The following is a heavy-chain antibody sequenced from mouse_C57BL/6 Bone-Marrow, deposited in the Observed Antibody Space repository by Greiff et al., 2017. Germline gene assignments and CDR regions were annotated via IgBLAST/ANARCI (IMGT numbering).Heavy chain of an antibody. D-gene: IGHD2-5*01. CDR1: GYSFTSYY. V-gene: IGHV1-66*01. CDR2: IYPGSGNT. CDR3: ARRHSNYYFDY. J-gene: IGHJ2*01. Sequence: VQLQQSGPELVKPGASVKISCKASGYSFTSYYIHWVKQRPGQGLEWIGWIYPGSGNTKYNEKFKGKATLTADTSSSTAYMQLSSLTSEDSAVYYCARRHSNYYFDYWGQGTTLTVSS.